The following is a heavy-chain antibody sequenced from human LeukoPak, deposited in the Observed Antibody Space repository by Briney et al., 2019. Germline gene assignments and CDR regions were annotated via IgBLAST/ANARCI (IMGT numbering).Heavy chain of an antibody. CDR2: ISNSGGNT. CDR1: GFTFSSYA. CDR3: ARDQVVSGSLNVGYYFDY. V-gene: IGHV3-23*01. Sequence: VGSLRLSCAASGFTFSSYAMSWVRQAPGKGLEWVSVISNSGGNTYYADSVKGRFTISRDNSKNTLYLQMNSLRAEGTAVYYCARDQVVSGSLNVGYYFDYWGQGTLVTVSS. J-gene: IGHJ4*02. D-gene: IGHD1-26*01.